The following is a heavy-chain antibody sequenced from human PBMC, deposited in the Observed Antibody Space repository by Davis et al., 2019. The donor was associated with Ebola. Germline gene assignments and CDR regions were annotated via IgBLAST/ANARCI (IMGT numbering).Heavy chain of an antibody. D-gene: IGHD6-19*01. Sequence: ASVKVSCKTSGYTFTNYGVSWVRQAPAQGLEWMGWISTNNGNTKYAQKFQGRITMTKDTSTSTIYMELRSLGSDDSAVYYCARKYTSAWDYWGQGTLVTVSS. V-gene: IGHV1-18*01. CDR1: GYTFTNYG. J-gene: IGHJ4*02. CDR3: ARKYTSAWDY. CDR2: ISTNNGNT.